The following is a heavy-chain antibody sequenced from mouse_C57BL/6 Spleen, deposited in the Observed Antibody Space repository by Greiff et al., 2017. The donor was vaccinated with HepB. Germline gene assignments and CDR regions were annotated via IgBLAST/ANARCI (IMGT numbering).Heavy chain of an antibody. D-gene: IGHD2-3*01. J-gene: IGHJ4*01. V-gene: IGHV1-64*01. CDR3: AREVGWLPPHAMYY. Sequence: QVQLQQPGAELVKPGASVKLSCKASGYTFTSYWMHWVKQRPGQGLEWIGMIHPNSGSTNYNEKFKSKATLTVDKSSSTAYMQLSSLTSEDSAVYYCAREVGWLPPHAMYYWGQGTSVTASS. CDR2: IHPNSGST. CDR1: GYTFTSYW.